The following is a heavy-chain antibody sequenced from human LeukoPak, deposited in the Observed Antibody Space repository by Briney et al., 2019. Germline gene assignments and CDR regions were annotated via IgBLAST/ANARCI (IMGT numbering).Heavy chain of an antibody. CDR1: GGSVSSGSYY. CDR2: IYYSGST. D-gene: IGHD6-13*01. Sequence: SETLSLTSTVSGGSVSSGSYYWSWIRQPPGKGLEWIGYIYYSGSTNYNPSLKSRVTISVDTSKNQFSLKLSSVTAADTAVYYCARDIAAAGTNWFDPWGQGTLVTVSS. V-gene: IGHV4-61*01. J-gene: IGHJ5*02. CDR3: ARDIAAAGTNWFDP.